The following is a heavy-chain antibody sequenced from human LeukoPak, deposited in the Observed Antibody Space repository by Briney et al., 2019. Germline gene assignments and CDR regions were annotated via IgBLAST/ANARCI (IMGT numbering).Heavy chain of an antibody. CDR3: TKGIAVTGICPLGAFDI. V-gene: IGHV3-15*01. J-gene: IGHJ3*02. CDR1: GFTFINAW. Sequence: GGSLRLSCAASGFTFINAWMNWVRQVPGKGLEWVGRIKSKTDGGTIDYAGPVKGRFTISRDDSKNTLYVQMNSLKTEGTAVYYCTKGIAVTGICPLGAFDIWGQGTMVTVSS. D-gene: IGHD6-13*01. CDR2: IKSKTDGGTI.